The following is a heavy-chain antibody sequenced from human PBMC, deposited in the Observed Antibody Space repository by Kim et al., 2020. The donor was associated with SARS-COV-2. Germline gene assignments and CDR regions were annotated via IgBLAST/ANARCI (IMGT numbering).Heavy chain of an antibody. V-gene: IGHV3-33*01. J-gene: IGHJ4*02. Sequence: GGSLRLSCAASGFTFSSYGMHWVRQAPGKGLEWVAVIWYDGSNKYYADSVKGRFTISRDNSKNTLYLQMNSLRAEDTAVYYCARERANLWFGECGYWGQGTLVTVSS. CDR2: IWYDGSNK. CDR1: GFTFSSYG. D-gene: IGHD3-10*01. CDR3: ARERANLWFGECGY.